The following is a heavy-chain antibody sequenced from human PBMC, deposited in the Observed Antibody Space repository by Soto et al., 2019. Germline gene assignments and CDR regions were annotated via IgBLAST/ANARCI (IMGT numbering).Heavy chain of an antibody. CDR3: AKAGILTGHYNLVGENWFDP. Sequence: GGSLRLSCAASGFTFSSYAMSWVRQAPGKGLEWVSAISGSGGSTYYADSVKGRFTVSRDNSKNTLYVQMNSLRAEDTAVYYCAKAGILTGHYNLVGENWFDPWGQGTRVTVSS. D-gene: IGHD3-9*01. CDR2: ISGSGGST. J-gene: IGHJ5*02. V-gene: IGHV3-23*01. CDR1: GFTFSSYA.